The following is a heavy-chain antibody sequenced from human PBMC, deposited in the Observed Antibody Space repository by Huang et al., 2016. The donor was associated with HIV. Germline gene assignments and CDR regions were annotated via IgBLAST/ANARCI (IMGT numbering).Heavy chain of an antibody. J-gene: IGHJ4*02. D-gene: IGHD4-17*01. CDR2: MKPNTGNT. CDR1: GYTFTNYD. CDR3: ARSAYGDLDY. V-gene: IGHV1-8*02. Sequence: QVHLVQSGAEVKKPGASVKVSCKASGYTFTNYDINGVRQAPGRGLEWMGWMKPNTGNTGCAQSIQGRVTMTRKTSITTAYMELTSWTSEDTAVYYCARSAYGDLDYWGLGTLVIVSS.